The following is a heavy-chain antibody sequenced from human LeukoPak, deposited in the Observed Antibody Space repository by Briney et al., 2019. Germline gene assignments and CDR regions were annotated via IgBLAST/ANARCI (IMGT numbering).Heavy chain of an antibody. CDR1: GFTFSTFA. D-gene: IGHD2-8*02. V-gene: IGHV3-23*01. CDR3: ATYRQVLLPFES. J-gene: IGHJ4*02. Sequence: PGGSLRLSCAASGFTFSTFAMIWVRQPPGKGLEGVSSIFPSGGERQYADSVRGRFTISIDNSKSTLSLQMNSLRAEDTAIYYCATYRQVLLPFESWGQGTLVTVSS. CDR2: IFPSGGER.